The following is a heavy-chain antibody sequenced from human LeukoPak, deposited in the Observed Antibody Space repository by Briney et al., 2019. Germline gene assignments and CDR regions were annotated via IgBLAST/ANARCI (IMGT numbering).Heavy chain of an antibody. V-gene: IGHV1-69*05. CDR2: IIPIFGTA. CDR1: GGTFSSYA. CDR3: ARDFSFTGSGPYG. D-gene: IGHD3-10*01. Sequence: GASVKVSCKASGGTFSSYAISWVRQAPGQGLEWMGGIIPIFGTANYAQKFQGRVTITTDESTSTAYMELSSLRSEDTAVYYCARDFSFTGSGPYGWGQGTMVTVSS. J-gene: IGHJ3*01.